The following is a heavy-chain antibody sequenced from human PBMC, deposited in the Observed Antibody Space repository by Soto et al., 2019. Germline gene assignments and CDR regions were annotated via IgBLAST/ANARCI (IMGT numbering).Heavy chain of an antibody. D-gene: IGHD1-1*01. CDR1: GVSISCFY. CDR3: VRDGTKTLRDWFDP. CDR2: IDATGIT. J-gene: IGHJ5*02. Sequence: AETLSLSCTVSGVSISCFYWSWVRKAAGKGLEWIGRIDATGITDYIPSRKSRVMMSVDTSKKQFSLKLRSVTAADTAVYYCVRDGTKTLRDWFDPWGQGISVTVAS. V-gene: IGHV4-4*07.